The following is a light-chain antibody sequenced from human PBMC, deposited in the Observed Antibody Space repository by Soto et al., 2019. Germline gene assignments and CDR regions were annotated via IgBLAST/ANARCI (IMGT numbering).Light chain of an antibody. J-gene: IGKJ1*01. Sequence: DIQMTQSPSTLSASVGDRVTITCRASQSISSWLTWYQQKAGQAPKLLIYKASIVESGVPSRFSGSGPGTEFTPTISSLQPDDSATYYCQQYSYFATFGQGTRVEVK. V-gene: IGKV1-5*03. CDR3: QQYSYFAT. CDR1: QSISSW. CDR2: KAS.